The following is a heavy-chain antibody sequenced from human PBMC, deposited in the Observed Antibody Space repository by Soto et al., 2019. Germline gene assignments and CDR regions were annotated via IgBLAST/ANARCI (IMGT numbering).Heavy chain of an antibody. CDR1: GGSISTYY. CDR2: IYYSGST. CDR3: ASGGWTPIDY. D-gene: IGHD3-10*01. Sequence: QVQLQESGPGLAKPSETLSLTCTVSGGSISTYYWSWIRQPPGKGLEWIGYIYYSGSTNYNPSLKRPVPTSVDTSTTQFSLTLSSVTAAATAVYYCASGGWTPIDYWGQGTLVTVSS. J-gene: IGHJ4*02. V-gene: IGHV4-59*08.